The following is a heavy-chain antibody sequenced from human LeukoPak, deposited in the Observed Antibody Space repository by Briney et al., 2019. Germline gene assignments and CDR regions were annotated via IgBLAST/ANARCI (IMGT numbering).Heavy chain of an antibody. J-gene: IGHJ6*03. CDR3: ASSYYYYYMDV. Sequence: GGSLRLSCAASGFTFSSYSMNWVRQAPGKGLEWVSYISSSSSTIYYADSVKGRFTISRDNAKNSLYLQMNSLRAEDMAVYYCASSYYYYYMDVWGKGTTVTVSS. V-gene: IGHV3-48*04. CDR1: GFTFSSYS. CDR2: ISSSSSTI.